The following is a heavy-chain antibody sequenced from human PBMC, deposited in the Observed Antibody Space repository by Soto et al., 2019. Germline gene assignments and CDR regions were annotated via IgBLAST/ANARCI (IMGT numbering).Heavy chain of an antibody. CDR2: ISYGGGTT. CDR3: AKDRLLYLQS. D-gene: IGHD3-3*01. J-gene: IGHJ5*02. CDR1: GFTFSSFA. Sequence: GGSLRLSCAASGFTFSSFAMSWVRQAPGKGLEWVSAISYGGGTTYYADSVKGRFTISRDNSKNTLYLQMSSLRAEDTAVYYCAKDRLLYLQSWGQGTLVTVSS. V-gene: IGHV3-23*01.